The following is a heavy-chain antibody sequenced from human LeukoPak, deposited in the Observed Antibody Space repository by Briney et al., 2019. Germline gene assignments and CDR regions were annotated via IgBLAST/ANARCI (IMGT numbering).Heavy chain of an antibody. J-gene: IGHJ5*02. D-gene: IGHD5-24*01. CDR3: ARGGATFNWFDP. CDR2: IYYSGST. Sequence: SETLSLTCTVSGGSISSYYRSWIRQPPGKGLEWIGYIYYSGSTNYNPSLKSRVTISVDTSKNQFSLKLSSVTAADTAVYYCARGGATFNWFDPWGQGTLVTVSS. V-gene: IGHV4-59*01. CDR1: GGSISSYY.